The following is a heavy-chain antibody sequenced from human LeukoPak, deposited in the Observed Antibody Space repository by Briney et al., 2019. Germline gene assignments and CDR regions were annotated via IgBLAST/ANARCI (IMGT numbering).Heavy chain of an antibody. Sequence: GASVKVSCKASGYTFTSYYMHWVRQAPGQGLEWMGIINPSGGSTSYAQKFQGRVTMTRDTSTSTVYMELSSLRSEDTAVYYCARDLGRLRITMIVVVPYFDYWGQGTLVTVPS. J-gene: IGHJ4*02. D-gene: IGHD3-22*01. CDR3: ARDLGRLRITMIVVVPYFDY. CDR1: GYTFTSYY. CDR2: INPSGGST. V-gene: IGHV1-46*01.